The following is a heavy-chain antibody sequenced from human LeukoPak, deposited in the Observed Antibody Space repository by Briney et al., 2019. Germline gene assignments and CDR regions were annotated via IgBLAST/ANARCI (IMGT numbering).Heavy chain of an antibody. CDR1: GGSISSGSYY. J-gene: IGHJ6*03. D-gene: IGHD5-12*01. V-gene: IGHV4-61*02. Sequence: NASETLSLTCTVSGGSISSGSYYWSWIRQPAGKGPEWIGRIYTSGSTNYNPSLKSRVTISVDTSKKQFSLKLRFVTAAETAVYYCARVPADIAATYYMAVWGKRSTVTVSS. CDR2: IYTSGST. CDR3: ARVPADIAATYYMAV.